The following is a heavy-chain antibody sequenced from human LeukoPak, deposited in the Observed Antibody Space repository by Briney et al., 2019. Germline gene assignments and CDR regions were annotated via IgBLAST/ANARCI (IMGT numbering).Heavy chain of an antibody. CDR3: ARVGGGSSFVYYYYGMDV. CDR1: GYTFTSYD. J-gene: IGHJ6*02. CDR2: MSPNSGNT. Sequence: ASVKVSCKASGYTFTSYDINWVRQATGQGLEWMGWMSPNSGNTGYAQKFQGRVTMTRNTSISTAYMELSSLRSEDTAVYYCARVGGGSSFVYYYYGMDVWGQGTTVTVSS. D-gene: IGHD6-6*01. V-gene: IGHV1-8*01.